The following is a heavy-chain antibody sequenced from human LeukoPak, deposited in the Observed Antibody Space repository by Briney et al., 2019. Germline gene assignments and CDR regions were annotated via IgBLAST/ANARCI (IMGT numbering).Heavy chain of an antibody. Sequence: ASVKVSCKVSGGTNYALSWVRQAPGQGLEWMGGIIPVLDVANSAQKFQGRVTFTADKSTNTAYMELSSLRSEDTAMYFCARGDSDHSGDFRTFEFWGQGTLVTVSS. V-gene: IGHV1-69*10. CDR3: ARGDSDHSGDFRTFEF. D-gene: IGHD4-17*01. CDR2: IIPVLDVA. J-gene: IGHJ4*02. CDR1: GGTNYA.